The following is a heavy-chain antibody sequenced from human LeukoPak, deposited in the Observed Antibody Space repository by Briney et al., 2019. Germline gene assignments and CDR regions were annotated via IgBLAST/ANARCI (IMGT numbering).Heavy chain of an antibody. J-gene: IGHJ4*02. D-gene: IGHD4-23*01. CDR1: GGSLRTYS. CDR2: IYYGGTT. V-gene: IGHV4-59*01. Sequence: SETLSLTCSVSGGSLRTYSWSWVRQSPGKRLEWIGYIYYGGTTNYNPSLKSRVTISADTAKNQFSLRLRSVTAADTAIYYCARDTTVASGMQHWGQGTLVTVSS. CDR3: ARDTTVASGMQH.